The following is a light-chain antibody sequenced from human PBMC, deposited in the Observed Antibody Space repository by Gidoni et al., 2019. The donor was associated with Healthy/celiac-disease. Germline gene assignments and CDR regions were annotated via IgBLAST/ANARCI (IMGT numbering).Light chain of an antibody. Sequence: ASQSVSSNLAWYQQKPGQAPRLLIYGASTRATGIPARFSGSGSGTEFTLTISSLQSEDFAVYYCQQYNNWPLFGGGTKVEIK. J-gene: IGKJ4*01. CDR2: GAS. V-gene: IGKV3-15*01. CDR1: QSVSSN. CDR3: QQYNNWPL.